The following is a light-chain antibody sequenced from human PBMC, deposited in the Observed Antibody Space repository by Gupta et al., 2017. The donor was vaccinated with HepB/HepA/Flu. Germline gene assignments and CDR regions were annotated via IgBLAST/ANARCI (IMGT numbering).Light chain of an antibody. CDR1: QSLLDSDDGNTY. Sequence: DIVMTQTPLSLPVTPGEPASISCRSSQSLLDSDDGNTYLDWYLQKPGQSPQLLIFTPSYRASGVPDRFRGSGSGTDCTLKISRVEAEDGGVYYCMQRIEFPLLTFGGGTKVEIK. CDR3: MQRIEFPLLT. J-gene: IGKJ4*01. CDR2: TPS. V-gene: IGKV2-40*01.